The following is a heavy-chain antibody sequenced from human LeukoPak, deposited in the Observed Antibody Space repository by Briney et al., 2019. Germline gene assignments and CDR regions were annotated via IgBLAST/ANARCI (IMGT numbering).Heavy chain of an antibody. CDR3: ARQDVGCSSASCYWALGAFDI. V-gene: IGHV4-38-2*01. D-gene: IGHD2-2*01. CDR1: GYSISSGYS. J-gene: IGHJ3*02. Sequence: KPSETLSLTCAVSGYSISSGYSWGWIRQPPGKGLEWIGSIYHSGSTYYNPSLKSRATISLDTSKNQFSLRLSSVTVADTAVYYCARQDVGCSSASCYWALGAFDIWGQGTMVTVSS. CDR2: IYHSGST.